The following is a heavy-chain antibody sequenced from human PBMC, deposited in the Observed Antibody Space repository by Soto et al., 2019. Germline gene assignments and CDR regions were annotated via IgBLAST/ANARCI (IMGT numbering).Heavy chain of an antibody. CDR2: ISSSIATI. CDR3: ARGGAARPDY. D-gene: IGHD6-6*01. Sequence: VWSLRLSCAASGFTFSNYGMNWVRQAPGKRLAWVSYISSSIATIQYADSVKGRFTISRDNAKNSLYLQMNSLRDEDTAVYYCARGGAARPDYWGQGTLVTVSS. J-gene: IGHJ4*02. V-gene: IGHV3-48*02. CDR1: GFTFSNYG.